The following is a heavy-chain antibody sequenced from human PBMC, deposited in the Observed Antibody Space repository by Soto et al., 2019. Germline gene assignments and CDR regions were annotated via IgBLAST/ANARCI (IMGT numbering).Heavy chain of an antibody. CDR3: ARGLTTVIASYYYYGMDV. D-gene: IGHD4-4*01. CDR2: INPSGGST. Sequence: ASVKVSCKASGYTFTSHYLHWVRQAPGQGLEWMGIINPSGGSTNYAQKFQGRVTMTRDTSTSTVYMELSSLRSEDTAVYYCARGLTTVIASYYYYGMDVWGQGTTVTVSS. CDR1: GYTFTSHY. V-gene: IGHV1-46*01. J-gene: IGHJ6*02.